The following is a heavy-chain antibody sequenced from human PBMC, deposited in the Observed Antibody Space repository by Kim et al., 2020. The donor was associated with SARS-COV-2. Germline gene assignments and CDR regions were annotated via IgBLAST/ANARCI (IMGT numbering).Heavy chain of an antibody. V-gene: IGHV7-4-1*02. Sequence: ASVKVSCKASGYTFTSYAMNWVRQAPGQGLEWMGWINTNTGNPTYAQGFTGRFVFSLDTSVSTAYLQISSLKAEDTAVYYCARRTYDFWSGYYRNNYWGQGTLVTVSS. CDR1: GYTFTSYA. CDR2: INTNTGNP. CDR3: ARRTYDFWSGYYRNNY. J-gene: IGHJ4*02. D-gene: IGHD3-3*01.